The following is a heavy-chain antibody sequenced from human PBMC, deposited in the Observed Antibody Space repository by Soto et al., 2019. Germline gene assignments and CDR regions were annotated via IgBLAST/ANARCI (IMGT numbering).Heavy chain of an antibody. CDR2: ISSSGSTI. Sequence: GWSLRLSCSASVFTFSSYEMNWFRQAPGKGLEWVSYISSSGSTIYYADSVKGRFTISRDNAKNSLYLQMNSLRAEDTAVYYCARDHKGGYYYYGMDVWGQGTTVTVSS. V-gene: IGHV3-48*03. CDR1: VFTFSSYE. J-gene: IGHJ6*02. CDR3: ARDHKGGYYYYGMDV.